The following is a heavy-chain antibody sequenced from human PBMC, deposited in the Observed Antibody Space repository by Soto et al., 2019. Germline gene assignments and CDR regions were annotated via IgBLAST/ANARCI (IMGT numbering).Heavy chain of an antibody. CDR3: ARDDRGDYHLDP. V-gene: IGHV1-18*01. Sequence: ASVKVSCKASGYTFTSYGISWVRQAPGQGLEWMGWISAYHGNTNYAQKLQGRVTMTTDTSTSTAYMELRSLRSDDTAVYYCARDDRGDYHLDPWGQGTMVTVSS. D-gene: IGHD3-22*01. CDR2: ISAYHGNT. J-gene: IGHJ5*02. CDR1: GYTFTSYG.